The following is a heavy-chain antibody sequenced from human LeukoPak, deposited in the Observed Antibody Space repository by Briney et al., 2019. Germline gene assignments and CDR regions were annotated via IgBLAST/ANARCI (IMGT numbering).Heavy chain of an antibody. CDR1: GFTLSNAW. J-gene: IGHJ6*03. D-gene: IGHD6-13*01. CDR3: AREGVIAAAAPKWRYYMDV. CDR2: IKQDESEK. V-gene: IGHV3-7*01. Sequence: GGSLRLSCAASGFTLSNAWMNWVRQAPGKGLEWVANIKQDESEKYYVDSVKGRFTISRDNAKNSLYLQMNSLRAEDTAVYYCAREGVIAAAAPKWRYYMDVWGKGTTVTVSS.